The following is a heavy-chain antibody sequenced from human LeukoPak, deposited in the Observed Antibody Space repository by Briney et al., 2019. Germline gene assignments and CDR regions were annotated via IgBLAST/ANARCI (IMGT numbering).Heavy chain of an antibody. J-gene: IGHJ4*02. Sequence: GGSLRLSCAASRFSFSSYDMTWVRQAPGKGLEWVSSIRSSSTYIYYADSVKGRFTISRDNAKNSLYLQMSSLRDDDTAVYYCARVGNGRSWDYWGQGTLVSVSS. CDR3: ARVGNGRSWDY. CDR1: RFSFSSYD. V-gene: IGHV3-21*01. D-gene: IGHD2-15*01. CDR2: IRSSSTYI.